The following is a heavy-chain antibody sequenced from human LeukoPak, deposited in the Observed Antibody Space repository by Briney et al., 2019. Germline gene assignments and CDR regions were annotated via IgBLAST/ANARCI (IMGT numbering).Heavy chain of an antibody. CDR2: IYYSGST. CDR3: AREDSGNWFDP. J-gene: IGHJ5*02. Sequence: SETLSLTCTVSGGSISSSYYYRGWIRQHPGKGLEWIGYIYYSGSTYYNPSLKSRVTISVDTSKNQFSLKLSSVTAADTAVYYCAREDSGNWFDPWGQGTLVTVSS. V-gene: IGHV4-31*03. D-gene: IGHD1-26*01. CDR1: GGSISSSYYY.